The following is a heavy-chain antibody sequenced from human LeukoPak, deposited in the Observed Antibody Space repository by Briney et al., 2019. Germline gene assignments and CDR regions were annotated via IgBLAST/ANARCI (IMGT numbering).Heavy chain of an antibody. CDR1: GFTFSSYS. CDR2: ISSSSTYI. CDR3: ARDPRDYDSSGNY. J-gene: IGHJ4*02. V-gene: IGHV3-21*01. D-gene: IGHD3-22*01. Sequence: KPGGSLRLSCAASGFTFSSYSMSWVRQAPGKGLEWVSSISSSSTYIYYADSVKGRFTISRDYAKNSLYLQMNSLRAEDTAVFYCARDPRDYDSSGNYWGQGTLVTVSS.